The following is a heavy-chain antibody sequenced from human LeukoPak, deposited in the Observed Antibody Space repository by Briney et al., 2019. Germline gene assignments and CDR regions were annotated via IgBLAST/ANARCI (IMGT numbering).Heavy chain of an antibody. Sequence: TTSETLSLTCTVSGGSISSYYWSWIRQPPGKGLVWIGRIHTSGRTNYNPSLKSRVTISVDTSKNQFSLKLSSVTAADTAVYYCARDSDSRYGGWFDPWGQGTLVTVSS. D-gene: IGHD4-23*01. CDR2: IHTSGRT. CDR1: GGSISSYY. CDR3: ARDSDSRYGGWFDP. V-gene: IGHV4-4*07. J-gene: IGHJ5*02.